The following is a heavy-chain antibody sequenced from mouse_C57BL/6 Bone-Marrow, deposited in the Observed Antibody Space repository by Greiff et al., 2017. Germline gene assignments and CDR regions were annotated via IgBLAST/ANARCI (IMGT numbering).Heavy chain of an antibody. V-gene: IGHV1-64*01. Sequence: QVQLQQPGAELVKPGASVKLSCKASGYTFTSYWMHWVKQRPGQGLEWIGMIHPNSGSTNYNEKFKSKATLTVDKSSSTAYMQLSSLTSEDSAVYYSAVDGYYVGFAYWGQGTLVTVSA. CDR2: IHPNSGST. J-gene: IGHJ3*01. CDR1: GYTFTSYW. D-gene: IGHD2-3*01. CDR3: AVDGYYVGFAY.